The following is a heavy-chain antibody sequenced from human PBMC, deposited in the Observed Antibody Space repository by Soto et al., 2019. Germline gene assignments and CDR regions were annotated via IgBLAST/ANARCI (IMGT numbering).Heavy chain of an antibody. Sequence: ASVKVSCKASGYTFTSYDINWVRQATGQGLEWMGWMNPNSGNTGYVQKFQGRVTMTRNTSISTAYMELSSLRSEDTAVYYCARTLYCSGERCYHPGGSVFDEWGHGTLVTVSS. CDR3: ARTLYCSGERCYHPGGSVFDE. D-gene: IGHD2-15*01. J-gene: IGHJ4*01. CDR2: MNPNSGNT. CDR1: GYTFTSYD. V-gene: IGHV1-8*01.